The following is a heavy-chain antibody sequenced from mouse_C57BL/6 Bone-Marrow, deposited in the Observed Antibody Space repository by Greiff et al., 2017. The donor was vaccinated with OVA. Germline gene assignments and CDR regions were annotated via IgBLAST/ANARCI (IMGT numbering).Heavy chain of an antibody. CDR3: ARRDYGSLYFDY. J-gene: IGHJ2*01. D-gene: IGHD1-1*01. V-gene: IGHV1-81*01. CDR1: GYTFTSYG. Sequence: QVQLKESGAELARPGASVKLSCKASGYTFTSYGISWVKQRTGQGLEWIGEIYPRSGNTYYNEKFKGKATLTADKSSSTAYMELRSLTSEDSAVYFCARRDYGSLYFDYWGQGTTLTVSS. CDR2: IYPRSGNT.